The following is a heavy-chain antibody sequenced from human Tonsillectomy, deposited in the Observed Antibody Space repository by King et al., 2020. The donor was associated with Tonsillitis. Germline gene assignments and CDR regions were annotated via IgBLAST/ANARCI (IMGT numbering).Heavy chain of an antibody. D-gene: IGHD3-22*01. CDR1: GFTFSSYG. J-gene: IGHJ6*02. CDR3: ASAGSGRDCSGYKDYYYYYGMDV. V-gene: IGHV3-33*05. CDR2: ISYDGSNK. Sequence: QVQLVESGGGVVQPGRSLRLSCAASGFTFSSYGMHWVRQAPGKGLEWVAVISYDGSNKYYANSVKGRFTISRDNSKNNLYLQMNSLRAEDTAVYYCASAGSGRDCSGYKDYYYYYGMDVWGQGTTVTVSS.